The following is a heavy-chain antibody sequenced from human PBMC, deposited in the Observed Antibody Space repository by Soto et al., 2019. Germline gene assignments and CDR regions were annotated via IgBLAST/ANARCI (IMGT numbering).Heavy chain of an antibody. Sequence: SETLSLTCTVSGDSISSGDYYWSWIRQPPGKGLEWIGYIFYTGSTYYNPSLKGRVSMSVDTSKNHFSLKLTSVTAADTAVYYCARGPPPRENWFDPWGQGALVTVSS. D-gene: IGHD3-10*01. CDR2: IFYTGST. CDR1: GDSISSGDYY. J-gene: IGHJ5*02. CDR3: ARGPPPRENWFDP. V-gene: IGHV4-30-4*01.